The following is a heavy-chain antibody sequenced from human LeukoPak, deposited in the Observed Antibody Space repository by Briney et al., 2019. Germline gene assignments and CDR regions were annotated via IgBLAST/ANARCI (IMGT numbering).Heavy chain of an antibody. CDR3: ARALSSQLPPGDY. Sequence: ASVKVSCKASGGTFSSYAISWVRQAPGQGLEWMGGIIPIFGTANYAQKFQGRVTITADESTSTAYMELSSLRSEDTAVYYCARALSSQLPPGDYWGQGTLVTVSS. V-gene: IGHV1-69*13. D-gene: IGHD1-1*01. CDR1: GGTFSSYA. J-gene: IGHJ4*02. CDR2: IIPIFGTA.